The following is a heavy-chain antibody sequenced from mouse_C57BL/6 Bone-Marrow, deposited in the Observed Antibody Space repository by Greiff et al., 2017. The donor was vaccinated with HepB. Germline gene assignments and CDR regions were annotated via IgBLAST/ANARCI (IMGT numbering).Heavy chain of an antibody. CDR1: GFTFSSYA. CDR2: ISDGGSYT. V-gene: IGHV5-4*01. CDR3: ARASWFAY. Sequence: EVQGVESGGGLVKPGGSLKLSCAASGFTFSSYAMSWVRQTPEKRLEWVATISDGGSYTYYPDNVKGRFTIYRDNAKNNLYLQMSHLKSEDTAMYDRARASWFAYWGQGTLVTVSA. J-gene: IGHJ3*01.